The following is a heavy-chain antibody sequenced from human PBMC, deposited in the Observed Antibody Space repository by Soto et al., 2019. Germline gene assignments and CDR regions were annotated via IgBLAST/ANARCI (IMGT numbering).Heavy chain of an antibody. Sequence: QVQLVQSGAEVKKPGSSVKVSCKASGGTFSTYAISWVRQAPGQGLEWMGGIIPIFDTANYAQKFQGGVTITADDSTSTAYMELSSLRSEDTAVYYCAREGYYDSSGSRYWYFDLWGRGTLVTVSS. CDR2: IIPIFDTA. CDR3: AREGYYDSSGSRYWYFDL. V-gene: IGHV1-69*01. D-gene: IGHD3-22*01. J-gene: IGHJ2*01. CDR1: GGTFSTYA.